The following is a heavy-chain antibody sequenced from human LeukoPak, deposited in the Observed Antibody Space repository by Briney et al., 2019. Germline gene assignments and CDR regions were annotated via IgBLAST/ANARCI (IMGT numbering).Heavy chain of an antibody. D-gene: IGHD4-17*01. CDR2: IQNDGNEK. J-gene: IGHJ4*02. CDR1: GFTFSSHG. Sequence: PGGSLRLSCAASGFTFSSHGMHWVRQAPGKGLEWVAFIQNDGNEKYYAGSVKGRYTISRDNSKNTLYLQMNSLRTEDTADHYCAKRGTVTSNFEYWGQGTLVTVSS. CDR3: AKRGTVTSNFEY. V-gene: IGHV3-30*02.